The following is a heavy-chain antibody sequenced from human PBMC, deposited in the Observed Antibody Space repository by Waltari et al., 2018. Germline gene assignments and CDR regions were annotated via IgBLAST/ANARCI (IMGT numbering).Heavy chain of an antibody. CDR3: ASSGSYLFAFDY. Sequence: VQLVESGGGLVQPGGSLRLSCAASGFTFSSYEMNWVRQAPGKGVECVSYISSSGSTLYYADAVKGRFTISRDNAKNSLYLQMNSLRAEDTAVYYCASSGSYLFAFDYWGQGTLVTVSS. D-gene: IGHD1-26*01. CDR1: GFTFSSYE. CDR2: ISSSGSTL. J-gene: IGHJ4*02. V-gene: IGHV3-48*03.